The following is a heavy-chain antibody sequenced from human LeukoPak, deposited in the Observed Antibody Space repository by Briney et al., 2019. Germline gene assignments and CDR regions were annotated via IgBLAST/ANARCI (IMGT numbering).Heavy chain of an antibody. CDR1: GFTSSSYA. J-gene: IGHJ4*02. V-gene: IGHV3-23*01. Sequence: PGGSLRLSCAASGFTSSSYALNWVRQAPGKGLEWVATVSGSGDRMYHADSVKGRFTISRDNAKNSLYLQMNSLRAEDTAVYYCARRRYNWNAIDYWGQGTLVTVSS. D-gene: IGHD1-20*01. CDR3: ARRRYNWNAIDY. CDR2: VSGSGDRM.